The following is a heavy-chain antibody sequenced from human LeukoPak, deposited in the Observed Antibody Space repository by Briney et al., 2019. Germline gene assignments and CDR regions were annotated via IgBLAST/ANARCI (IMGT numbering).Heavy chain of an antibody. J-gene: IGHJ4*02. CDR2: IKQDGSEK. CDR3: ARARIDY. V-gene: IGHV3-7*05. CDR1: GFTFSSHW. Sequence: GGSLRLSCAASGFTFSSHWMTWVRQAPGKGLEWVANIKQDGSEKYYVDSVKGGFTISRDNAKNSLYLQMNSLRAGDTAVYFCARARIDYWGQGTLVTVSS. D-gene: IGHD1-14*01.